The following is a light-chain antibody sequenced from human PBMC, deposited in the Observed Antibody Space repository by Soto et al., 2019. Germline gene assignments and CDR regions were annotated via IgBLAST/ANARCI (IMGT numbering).Light chain of an antibody. Sequence: DIQMTQSPSSLSASVGGRITITCRAHESVGNWLAWYQQKPGKAPRVLISGASNLQSGVPSRFSGSGSGTDFTLTIRSLQPEDFASYFCQHTFNSPPWTFGQGTKVAIK. V-gene: IGKV1-12*01. CDR1: ESVGNW. CDR3: QHTFNSPPWT. CDR2: GAS. J-gene: IGKJ1*01.